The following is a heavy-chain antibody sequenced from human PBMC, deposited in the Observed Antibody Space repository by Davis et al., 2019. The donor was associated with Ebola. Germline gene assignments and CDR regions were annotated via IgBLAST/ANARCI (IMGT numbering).Heavy chain of an antibody. Sequence: PSETLSLTCTVSGGSISGSYWSWIRQAPGKGLEWIGHIYYKGSTNYNPSLKSRVTISVDTSKNQFSLRLASVTAADTAVYYCARREVVTTGDSFDPWGQGRLVIASS. J-gene: IGHJ5*02. CDR3: ARREVVTTGDSFDP. D-gene: IGHD2-15*01. CDR1: GGSISGSY. V-gene: IGHV4-59*08. CDR2: IYYKGST.